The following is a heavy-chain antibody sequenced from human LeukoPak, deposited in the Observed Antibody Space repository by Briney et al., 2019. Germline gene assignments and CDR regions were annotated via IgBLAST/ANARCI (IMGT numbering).Heavy chain of an antibody. CDR2: IIPIFGTA. CDR3: ARGAWSSSGYTALYYFDY. D-gene: IGHD6-19*01. V-gene: IGHV1-69*06. CDR1: GGTFSNYA. Sequence: ASVKVSCKASGGTFSNYAISWVRQAPGQGLEWMGGIIPIFGTANYAQKFRGRVTITADKSTRTAYMELSSLRSEDTAVYYCARGAWSSSGYTALYYFDYWGQGTLVTVSS. J-gene: IGHJ4*02.